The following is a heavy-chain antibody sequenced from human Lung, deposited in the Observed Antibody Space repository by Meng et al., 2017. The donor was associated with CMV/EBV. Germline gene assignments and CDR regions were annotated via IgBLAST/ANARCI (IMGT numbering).Heavy chain of an antibody. CDR3: ARNSFRGSGSYYNY. J-gene: IGHJ4*02. CDR1: GFTFSSFS. Sequence: SXAASGFTFSSFSMNWVRQAPGKGLEWVSSISGGSNYIYYADSVKGRFTISRDNAKNSLYLQMNSLRAEDTAVYYCARNSFRGSGSYYNYWSQGTLVTVSS. CDR2: ISGGSNYI. D-gene: IGHD3-10*01. V-gene: IGHV3-21*01.